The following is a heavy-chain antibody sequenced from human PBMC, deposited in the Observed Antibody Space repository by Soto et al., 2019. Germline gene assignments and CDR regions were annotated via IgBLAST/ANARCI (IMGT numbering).Heavy chain of an antibody. J-gene: IGHJ4*02. CDR3: ATSISVGGGG. Sequence: EVQLVESGGGLVQPGGSMRLSCAASGFTFISYWLHWVRQAPGEGLVWVSRINSDGSSTRYADSVKGRFTISRDNAKNTLYLQMNNLRAEDTALYYCATSISVGGGGWGQGTLVTVSS. D-gene: IGHD3-16*01. V-gene: IGHV3-74*01. CDR2: INSDGSST. CDR1: GFTFISYW.